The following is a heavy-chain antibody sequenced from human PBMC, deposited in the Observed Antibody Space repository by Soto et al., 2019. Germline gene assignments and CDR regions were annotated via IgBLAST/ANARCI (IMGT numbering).Heavy chain of an antibody. CDR1: GYTFTSYG. D-gene: IGHD3-22*01. J-gene: IGHJ5*02. V-gene: IGHV1-18*01. Sequence: QVQLVQSGAEVKKPGASVKVSCKASGYTFTSYGISWVRQAPGQGLEWMGWISAYNGNTNYAQKLQGRVTMTTDTSTSTAYMELRSLRSDATAVYYCARHSSGYYYGHGWFDPWGQGTLVTVSS. CDR3: ARHSSGYYYGHGWFDP. CDR2: ISAYNGNT.